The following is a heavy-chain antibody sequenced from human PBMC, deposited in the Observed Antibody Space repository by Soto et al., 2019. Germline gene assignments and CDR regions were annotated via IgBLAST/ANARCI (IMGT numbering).Heavy chain of an antibody. V-gene: IGHV4-59*01. D-gene: IGHD3-10*01. CDR2: IYYSGST. Sequence: SETLSLTCTVSGGSISSYYWSWIRQPPGKGLEWIGYIYYSGSTNYNPSLKSRVTISVDTSKNQFSLKLSSVTAADTAVYYCARGLWFGGANWFDPWGQGTMVTVS. J-gene: IGHJ5*02. CDR1: GGSISSYY. CDR3: ARGLWFGGANWFDP.